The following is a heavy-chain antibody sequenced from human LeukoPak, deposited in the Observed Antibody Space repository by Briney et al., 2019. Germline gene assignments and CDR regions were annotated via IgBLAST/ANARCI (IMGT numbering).Heavy chain of an antibody. Sequence: SVKVSCKASGGTFSSYAISWVRQAPGQGLGWMGRIIPIFGTANYAQKFQGRVTITADKSTSTAYMELSSLRSEDTAVYYCARVYGDLGYFDCWGQGTLVTVSS. CDR2: IIPIFGTA. CDR3: ARVYGDLGYFDC. V-gene: IGHV1-69*06. D-gene: IGHD4-17*01. CDR1: GGTFSSYA. J-gene: IGHJ4*02.